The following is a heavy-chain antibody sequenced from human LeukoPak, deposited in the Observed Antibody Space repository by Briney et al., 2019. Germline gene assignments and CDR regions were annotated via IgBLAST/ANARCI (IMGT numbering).Heavy chain of an antibody. V-gene: IGHV4-59*01. J-gene: IGHJ6*02. D-gene: IGHD2-2*01. CDR2: IYYSGST. CDR1: GDPISTYY. Sequence: PSETLSLTCTVSGDPISTYYWSWIRQPPGKGLEWIAYIYYSGSTNYNPSLKSRVTISVDTSKNQFSLKLSSVTAADTAVYYCARTAGSTNYAMDVWGQGTTVTVSS. CDR3: ARTAGSTNYAMDV.